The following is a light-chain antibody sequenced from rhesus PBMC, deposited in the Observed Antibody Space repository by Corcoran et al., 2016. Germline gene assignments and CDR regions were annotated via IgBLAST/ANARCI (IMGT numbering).Light chain of an antibody. CDR2: KAS. J-gene: IGKJ4*01. V-gene: IGKV1-74*01. Sequence: DIQMTQSPSSLSASVGDRVTITCRASENVNNYLHWYQQKPGKAPKLLLYKASTLQSGGPSRFSGSGSGTDFTLTISSLQPEDFATYYCQHSYGTPLTFGGGTKVELK. CDR3: QHSYGTPLT. CDR1: ENVNNY.